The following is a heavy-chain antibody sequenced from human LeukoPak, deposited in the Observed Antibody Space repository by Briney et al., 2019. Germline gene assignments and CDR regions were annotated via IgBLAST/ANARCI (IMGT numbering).Heavy chain of an antibody. D-gene: IGHD3-9*01. V-gene: IGHV3-23*01. CDR3: AEDGIRDFYWFDP. Sequence: GGSLRLSCAASGFTFSSYAMSWVRQAPGKRLEWVSAISGSGGSTYYADSVKGRFTISRDNSKNTLYLQMNSLRAEDTAFFFQAEDGIRDFYWFDPWGQGTLVTVSS. CDR2: ISGSGGST. J-gene: IGHJ5*02. CDR1: GFTFSSYA.